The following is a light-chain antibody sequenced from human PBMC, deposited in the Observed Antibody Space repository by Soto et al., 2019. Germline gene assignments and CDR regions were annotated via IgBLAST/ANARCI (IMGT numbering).Light chain of an antibody. Sequence: DIQVTQSPSSVSASVGDRVTMTCRASQSIRSWLAWYQQKPGKAPKLLIYAASSLQSGVPSRFSGSGSGTDFTLTISSLQPEDFATYYCQQSYSTPLTFGGGTKVDTK. CDR3: QQSYSTPLT. CDR1: QSIRSW. J-gene: IGKJ4*01. CDR2: AAS. V-gene: IGKV1-39*01.